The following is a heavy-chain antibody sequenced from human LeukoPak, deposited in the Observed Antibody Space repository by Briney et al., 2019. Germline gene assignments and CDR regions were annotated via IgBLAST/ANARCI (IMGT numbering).Heavy chain of an antibody. J-gene: IGHJ4*02. CDR2: IYYSGST. CDR1: GVSISSYY. V-gene: IGHV4-59*01. Sequence: SETLPLTCTVSGVSISSYYWSWVRQPPGKGLEWVGYIYYSGSTNYNPSLKSRVTISVDTSKNQFSLKLSSVTAADTAVYYCARTVGYSYGYFFDYWGQGTLVTVSS. CDR3: ARTVGYSYGYFFDY. D-gene: IGHD5-18*01.